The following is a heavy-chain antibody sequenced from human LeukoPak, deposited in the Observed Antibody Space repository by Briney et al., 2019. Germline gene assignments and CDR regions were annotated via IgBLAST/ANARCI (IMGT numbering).Heavy chain of an antibody. J-gene: IGHJ6*02. V-gene: IGHV3-21*01. CDR1: GFTFSSYS. CDR3: ARDHFEIGDV. Sequence: PGGSLRLSCAASGFTFSSYSMNRVRQAPGKGLEWVSSISSSSSYIYYADSVKGRFTISRDNAKNSLYLQMNSLRAEDTAVYYCARDHFEIGDVWGQGTTVTVSS. D-gene: IGHD3-9*01. CDR2: ISSSSSYI.